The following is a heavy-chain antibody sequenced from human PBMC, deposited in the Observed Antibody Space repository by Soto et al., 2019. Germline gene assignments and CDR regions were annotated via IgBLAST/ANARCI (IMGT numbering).Heavy chain of an antibody. Sequence: GGSLSLSCAASGFTFSSYSMNWVRQAPGKGPEWISYIGPSHNDIGYADSVKGRFTISRDNSKNTLYLQMNSLRAEDTAVYYCARDKRDLRFLEWSYYFDYWGQGTLVTVSS. D-gene: IGHD3-3*01. J-gene: IGHJ4*02. CDR3: ARDKRDLRFLEWSYYFDY. CDR2: IGPSHNDI. V-gene: IGHV3-21*05. CDR1: GFTFSSYS.